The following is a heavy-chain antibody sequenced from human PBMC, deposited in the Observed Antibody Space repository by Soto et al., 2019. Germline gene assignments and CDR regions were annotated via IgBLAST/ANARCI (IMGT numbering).Heavy chain of an antibody. D-gene: IGHD2-15*01. CDR1: GFTFSNFW. J-gene: IGHJ6*02. V-gene: IGHV3-74*01. Sequence: GGSLRLSCAGSGFTFSNFWMHWVRQAPGKGLVWVARINTDGSVTSHADSVKGRFTISRDNSKNTLYLQMNSLRAEDTAVYYCANPGGEVVVAATPDYYYYGMDVWGQGTTVTVSS. CDR2: INTDGSVT. CDR3: ANPGGEVVVAATPDYYYYGMDV.